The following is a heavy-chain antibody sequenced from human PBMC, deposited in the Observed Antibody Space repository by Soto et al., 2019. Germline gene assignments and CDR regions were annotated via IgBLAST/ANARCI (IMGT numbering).Heavy chain of an antibody. Sequence: QVQLVQSGAEVKKPGASVKVSCKASGYTFTSYGISWVRQAPGQGLEWMGWISAYNGNTNYAQKLQGRVTMTTDTPTSTAYMELRSLRSDDTAVYYCARDYTVVMAAGPVHYGMDVWGQGTTVTVSS. V-gene: IGHV1-18*01. CDR2: ISAYNGNT. CDR3: ARDYTVVMAAGPVHYGMDV. J-gene: IGHJ6*02. CDR1: GYTFTSYG. D-gene: IGHD2-15*01.